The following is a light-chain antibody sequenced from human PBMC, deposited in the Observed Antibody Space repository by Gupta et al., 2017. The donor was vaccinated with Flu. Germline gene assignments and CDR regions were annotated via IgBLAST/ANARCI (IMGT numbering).Light chain of an antibody. CDR2: EVT. CDR1: SSDVGGYNY. V-gene: IGLV2-14*01. CDR3: RSYKTTLARGV. Sequence: QSALTQPTSVSCSPGQSTAIYCTGTSSDVGGYNYVSWYQQHPGTAPRLLIFEVTNRPSGVSDRFSGSKSGNTASLSISGLQSEDEADYSCRSYKTTLARGVFGGGTKLTVL. J-gene: IGLJ2*01.